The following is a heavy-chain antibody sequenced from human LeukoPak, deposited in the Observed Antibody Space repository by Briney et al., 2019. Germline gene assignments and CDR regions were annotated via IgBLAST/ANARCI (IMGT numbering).Heavy chain of an antibody. CDR1: GFPFSSNL. V-gene: IGHV3-64D*06. J-gene: IGHJ4*02. CDR3: VNHDSGSPNNDY. Sequence: GGPLRLSCSACGFPFSSNLMHWVRQAPGKGPEYISAISCDGGSTYYADSVKGRFTISRDNSKNALYLQLSSLRAEDTAVYYCVNHDSGSPNNDYWGQGTLVTVSS. D-gene: IGHD3-10*01. CDR2: ISCDGGST.